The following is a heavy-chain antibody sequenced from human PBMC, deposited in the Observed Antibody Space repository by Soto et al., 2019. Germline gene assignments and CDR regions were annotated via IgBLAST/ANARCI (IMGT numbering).Heavy chain of an antibody. CDR2: INPSGGST. CDR3: AIAVAXYNWFDA. V-gene: IGHV1-46*03. D-gene: IGHD6-19*01. Sequence: ASVKVSCKASGYTFTSYDMHWVRQAPGQGPEWMGIINPSGGSTSYAQKFQGRVTMTRDRSTSTVYMELSSLRSEDTAVYYCAIAVAXYNWFDAWGKGTLVSVSS. CDR1: GYTFTSYD. J-gene: IGHJ5*02.